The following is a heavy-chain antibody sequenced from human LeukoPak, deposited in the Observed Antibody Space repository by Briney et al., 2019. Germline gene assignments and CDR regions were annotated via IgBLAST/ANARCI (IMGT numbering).Heavy chain of an antibody. D-gene: IGHD3-3*01. Sequence: GESLKISCKASGYSFDYYWIAWVRQMPGKGLEWMGIIYPDDSDSTYSPSFQGQVTISVDKSINTAYLQWSSLKASNTAIYYCARVGSVTNFGVVSYYFYYWGQGTLVTVSS. CDR2: IYPDDSDS. CDR3: ARVGSVTNFGVVSYYFYY. V-gene: IGHV5-51*01. J-gene: IGHJ4*02. CDR1: GYSFDYYW.